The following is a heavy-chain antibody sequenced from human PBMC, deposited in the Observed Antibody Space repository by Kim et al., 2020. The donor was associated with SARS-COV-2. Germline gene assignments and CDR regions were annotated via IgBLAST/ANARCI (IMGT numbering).Heavy chain of an antibody. D-gene: IGHD6-13*01. CDR2: T. V-gene: IGHV4-31*02. Sequence: TYYNPSLKSRVTISVDPSKNQFALKLRAVTAANTAVYYCVHTGAAAGPDYWGQGTLFTVAS. J-gene: IGHJ4*02. CDR3: VHTGAAAGPDY.